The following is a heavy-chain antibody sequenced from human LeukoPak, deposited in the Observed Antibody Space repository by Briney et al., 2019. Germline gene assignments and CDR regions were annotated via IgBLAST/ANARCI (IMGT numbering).Heavy chain of an antibody. J-gene: IGHJ4*02. CDR1: GGSISSYY. Sequence: PSETLSLTCTVSGGSISSYYWSWIRQPPGKGLEWIGYIYYSGSTNYNPSLKSRVTISVDTSKNQFSLKLSSVTAADTAVYYCARGPRYSGGWYLWDWGQGTLVTASS. D-gene: IGHD6-19*01. CDR3: ARGPRYSGGWYLWD. CDR2: IYYSGST. V-gene: IGHV4-59*01.